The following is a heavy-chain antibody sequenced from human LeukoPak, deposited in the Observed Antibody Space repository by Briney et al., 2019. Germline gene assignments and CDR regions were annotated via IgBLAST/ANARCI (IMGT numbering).Heavy chain of an antibody. J-gene: IGHJ1*01. D-gene: IGHD4-17*01. V-gene: IGHV4-59*01. CDR3: ARAAVTTSRYFQH. CDR2: IYNSGHT. CDR1: GDSISNYY. Sequence: SETLSLTCTVSGDSISNYYWSWIRQPPGKGLEWIGYIYNSGHTNYNPSLKSRVTISEDTSKNQLSLKLSSVTAADTAVYYCARAAVTTSRYFQHWGQGTLVTVSS.